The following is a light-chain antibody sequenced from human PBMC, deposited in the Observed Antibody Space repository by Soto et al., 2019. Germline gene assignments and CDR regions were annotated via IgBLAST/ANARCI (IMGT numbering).Light chain of an antibody. V-gene: IGKV1-5*01. Sequence: DIQMTQSPCTLSASVGDRVTITCRASQSISSWLAWYQQKPGKAPKLLIYDASSLKSGVPSRFSGSGSGTDFTLTISSLQPEDFATYYCLQDNSYPLTFVVGTKVDIK. J-gene: IGKJ4*01. CDR2: DAS. CDR1: QSISSW. CDR3: LQDNSYPLT.